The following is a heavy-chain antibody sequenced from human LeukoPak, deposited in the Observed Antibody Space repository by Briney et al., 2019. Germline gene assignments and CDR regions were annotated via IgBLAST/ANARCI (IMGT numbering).Heavy chain of an antibody. CDR1: GYTFTSYG. CDR2: ISAYNGNT. D-gene: IGHD3-10*01. V-gene: IGHV1-18*01. CDR3: ARFVWDYYGSGSSGSDY. Sequence: GASVKVSCKASGYTFTSYGISWVRQAPGQGLEWMGRISAYNGNTNYAQKLQGRVTMTTDTSTSTAYMELRSLRSDDTAVYYCARFVWDYYGSGSSGSDYWGQGTLVTVSS. J-gene: IGHJ4*02.